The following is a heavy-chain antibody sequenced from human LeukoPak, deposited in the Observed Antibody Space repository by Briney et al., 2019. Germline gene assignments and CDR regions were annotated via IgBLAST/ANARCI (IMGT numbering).Heavy chain of an antibody. CDR3: ASRDVSSSWQNWFDP. CDR1: GGSISSRNW. V-gene: IGHV4-4*02. J-gene: IGHJ5*02. D-gene: IGHD6-13*01. Sequence: SETLSLTCAVSGGSISSRNWWSWVRQPPGKGLEWIGEIYHSGSTNYNPSLKSRVTISVDKSKNQFSLKLSSVTAADTAVYYCASRDVSSSWQNWFDPWGQGTLVTVSS. CDR2: IYHSGST.